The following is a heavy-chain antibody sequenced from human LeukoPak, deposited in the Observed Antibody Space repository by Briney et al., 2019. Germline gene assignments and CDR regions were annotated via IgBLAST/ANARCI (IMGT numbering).Heavy chain of an antibody. CDR3: AREGGPSFDY. J-gene: IGHJ4*02. Sequence: SETLSLTCAVYGGSVSGYYWSWIRQPPGKGLEWIGEINHSGSTNYNPSLKSRVTISVDTSKNQFSLKLSSVTAADTAVYYCAREGGPSFDYWGQGTLVTVSS. V-gene: IGHV4-34*01. CDR1: GGSVSGYY. D-gene: IGHD2-15*01. CDR2: INHSGST.